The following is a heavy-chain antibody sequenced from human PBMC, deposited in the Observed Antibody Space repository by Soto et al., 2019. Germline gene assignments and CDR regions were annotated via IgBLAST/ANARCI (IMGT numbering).Heavy chain of an antibody. Sequence: SETLSLTCSVSNGSISGFYWTWIRQPPGKILEWIGYIHYSGRTDYNPSLTSRATMSVDTSKNQFSLNLKSITAADTAVYYCVRVGVGLGNYFDFWGRRTLVTGS. CDR3: VRVGVGLGNYFDF. J-gene: IGHJ4*02. CDR1: NGSISGFY. CDR2: IHYSGRT. D-gene: IGHD1-26*01. V-gene: IGHV4-59*12.